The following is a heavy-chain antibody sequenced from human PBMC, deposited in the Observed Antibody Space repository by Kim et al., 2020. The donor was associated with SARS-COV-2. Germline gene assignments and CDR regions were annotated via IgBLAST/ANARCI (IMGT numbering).Heavy chain of an antibody. CDR1: GFTFSSYS. CDR3: ARELLLWFGEPMDV. D-gene: IGHD3-10*01. J-gene: IGHJ6*02. V-gene: IGHV3-48*02. Sequence: GGSLRLSCAASGFTFSSYSMNWVRQAPGKGLEWVSYISSSSSTIYYADSVKGRFTISRDNAKNSLYLQMNSLRDEDTAVYYCARELLLWFGEPMDVWGQGTTVTVSS. CDR2: ISSSSSTI.